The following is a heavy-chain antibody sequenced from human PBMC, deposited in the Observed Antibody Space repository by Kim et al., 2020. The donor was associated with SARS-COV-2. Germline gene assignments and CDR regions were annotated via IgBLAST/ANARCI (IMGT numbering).Heavy chain of an antibody. CDR3: ARVRSARRLLDYYYMDV. Sequence: ASVKVSCKASGYTFTSYDINWVRQATGQGLEWMGWMNPNSGNTGYAQKFQGRVTMTRNTSISTAYMELRSLRSEDTAVYYCARVRSARRLLDYYYMDVWGKGTTVTVSS. CDR1: GYTFTSYD. V-gene: IGHV1-8*01. CDR2: MNPNSGNT. J-gene: IGHJ6*03. D-gene: IGHD6-6*01.